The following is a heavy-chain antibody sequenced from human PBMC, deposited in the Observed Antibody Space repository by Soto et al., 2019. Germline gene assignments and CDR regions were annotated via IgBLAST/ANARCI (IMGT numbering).Heavy chain of an antibody. CDR2: INSDGSST. Sequence: EVQLVESGGGLVQPGGSLRLSCAASGFTFSSYWMHWVRQAPGKGLVWVSRINSDGSSTSYADSVKGRFTISRDNAKNTVYLQMNSLRAEDTAVYYWASPYMYSSGFYFYGMDVWGQGTTVTVSS. V-gene: IGHV3-74*01. CDR3: ASPYMYSSGFYFYGMDV. CDR1: GFTFSSYW. J-gene: IGHJ6*02. D-gene: IGHD6-19*01.